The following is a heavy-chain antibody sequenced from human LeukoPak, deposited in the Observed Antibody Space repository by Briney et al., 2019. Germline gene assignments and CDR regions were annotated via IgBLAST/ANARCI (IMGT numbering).Heavy chain of an antibody. CDR2: IRYDGTNK. J-gene: IGHJ3*02. CDR3: AKGTSGSYHADAFDI. CDR1: GFTFSSYG. V-gene: IGHV3-30*02. Sequence: GGSLRLSCAASGFTFSSYGMHWVRQAPGKGLEWVAFIRYDGTNKYYADSVKGRFTISRDNSKNTLYLQMNSLRAEDTAVYYCAKGTSGSYHADAFDIWGQGTMVTVSS. D-gene: IGHD3-10*01.